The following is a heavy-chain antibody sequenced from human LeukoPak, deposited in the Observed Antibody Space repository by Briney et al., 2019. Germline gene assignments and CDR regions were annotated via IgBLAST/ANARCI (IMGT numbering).Heavy chain of an antibody. CDR3: ARHSSVGSYSIAASFDH. J-gene: IGHJ4*02. CDR2: IYPGDSDS. V-gene: IGHV5-51*01. Sequence: GESLKISCKVSGYSFSNYWIGWVRQMPGKGLEWMGIIYPGDSDSRYSPTFQGQVSISADRSINTAYLQWSSLKASDTAMYYCARHSSVGSYSIAASFDHWGQGTLVTVSS. CDR1: GYSFSNYW. D-gene: IGHD1-26*01.